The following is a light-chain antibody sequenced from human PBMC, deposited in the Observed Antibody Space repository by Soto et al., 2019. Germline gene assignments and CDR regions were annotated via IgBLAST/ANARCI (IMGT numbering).Light chain of an antibody. CDR2: SNN. J-gene: IGLJ7*01. V-gene: IGLV1-44*01. Sequence: QSVLTQPPSASGTPGQRVTIACSGSSSNIGSNTVNLYQQLPGTDPKLLIYSNNQRPSGGPDRFSGSKSGTSASLAISGLQSEDEDDYYCAEWDDSLNAWVFGGGTQLTVL. CDR1: SSNIGSNT. CDR3: AEWDDSLNAWV.